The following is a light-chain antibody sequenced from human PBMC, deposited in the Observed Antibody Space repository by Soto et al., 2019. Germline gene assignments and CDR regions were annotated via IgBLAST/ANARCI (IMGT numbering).Light chain of an antibody. J-gene: IGKJ5*01. V-gene: IGKV1-12*01. CDR1: QSISSW. Sequence: DIQMAQSPSTLSASVGDRVTMTCRASQSISSWLARYQQKPGKAPKLLIYAASSLQSGVPSRFSGSGSGTDFTLTISSLQPEDFATYYCQQANSFPITFGQGTRLEI. CDR2: AAS. CDR3: QQANSFPIT.